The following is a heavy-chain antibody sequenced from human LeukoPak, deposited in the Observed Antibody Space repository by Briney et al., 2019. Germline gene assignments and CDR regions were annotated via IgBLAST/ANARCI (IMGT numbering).Heavy chain of an antibody. D-gene: IGHD5-18*01. CDR1: GYSISSGYY. CDR2: IYHSRST. CDR3: ARARRGYSYEPFDY. V-gene: IGHV4-38-2*01. J-gene: IGHJ4*02. Sequence: SETLSLTCAVSGYSISSGYYRGWIRQPPGRGLEWIGSIYHSRSTYYNPSLKSRVTISVDTSKNQFSLRLSSVTAADTAVYYCARARRGYSYEPFDYWGQGTLVTVSS.